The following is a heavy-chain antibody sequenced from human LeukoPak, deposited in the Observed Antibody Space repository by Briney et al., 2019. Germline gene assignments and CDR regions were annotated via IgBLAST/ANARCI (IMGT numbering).Heavy chain of an antibody. CDR1: GGSISSYY. D-gene: IGHD2-21*02. J-gene: IGHJ4*02. CDR3: ARGGDGLAYCGGDCYSAVD. V-gene: IGHV4-59*01. Sequence: SETLSLTCTVSGGSISSYYWSWIRQPPGKGLEGIGYFYYSGSTNYNPSLKSRVTISVDTSKNQFSLKLSSVTAADTAVYYCARGGDGLAYCGGDCYSAVDWGQGTLVTVSS. CDR2: FYYSGST.